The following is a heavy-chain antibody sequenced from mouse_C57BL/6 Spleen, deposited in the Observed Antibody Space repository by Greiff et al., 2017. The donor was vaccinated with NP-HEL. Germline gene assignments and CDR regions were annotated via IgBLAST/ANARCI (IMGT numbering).Heavy chain of an antibody. CDR3: ASQTGTRDY. CDR1: GYTFTSYW. CDR2: IDPSDSYT. V-gene: IGHV1-59*01. D-gene: IGHD4-1*01. Sequence: VQLQQSGAELVRPGTSVKLSCKASGYTFTSYWMHWVKQRPGQGLEWIGVIDPSDSYTNYNQKFKGKATLTVDTSSSTAYMQLSSLTSEDSAVYYCASQTGTRDYWGQGTTLTVSS. J-gene: IGHJ2*01.